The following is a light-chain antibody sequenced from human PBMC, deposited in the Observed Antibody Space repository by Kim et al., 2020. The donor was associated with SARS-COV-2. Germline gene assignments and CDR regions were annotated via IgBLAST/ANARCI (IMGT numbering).Light chain of an antibody. CDR1: QSISGD. V-gene: IGKV1-5*03. Sequence: ASVGDRVTITCRASQSISGDLAWYQQKPGKVPNFLIFQASSLKSGVPSRFSGSGSGTEFTLTISSLQPDDSATYYCQQYNTYPLTFGGGTKVDIK. J-gene: IGKJ4*01. CDR3: QQYNTYPLT. CDR2: QAS.